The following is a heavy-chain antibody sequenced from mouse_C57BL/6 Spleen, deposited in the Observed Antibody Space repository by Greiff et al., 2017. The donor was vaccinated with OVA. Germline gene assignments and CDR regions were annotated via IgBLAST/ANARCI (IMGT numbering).Heavy chain of an antibody. CDR1: GYTFTSYD. D-gene: IGHD1-1*01. CDR2: IYPRDGST. V-gene: IGHV1-85*01. CDR3: ARSGGSSFGWFAY. Sequence: VQLQQSGPELVKPGASVKLSCKASGYTFTSYDINWVKQRPGQGLEWIGWIYPRDGSTKYNEKFKGKATLTVDTSSSTAYMELHSPTSEDSAVYFCARSGGSSFGWFAYWGQGTLVTVSA. J-gene: IGHJ3*01.